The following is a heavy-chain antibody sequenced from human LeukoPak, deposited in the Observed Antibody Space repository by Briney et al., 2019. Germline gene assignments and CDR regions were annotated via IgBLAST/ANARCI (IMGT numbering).Heavy chain of an antibody. D-gene: IGHD3-22*01. CDR2: ISSSSSYI. CDR3: VREREPYYYDSSGYDDAFDI. J-gene: IGHJ3*02. V-gene: IGHV3-21*01. CDR1: GFTFGSYS. Sequence: GGSLRLSCAASGFTFGSYSMNWVRQAPGKGLEWVSSISSSSSYIYYADSVKGRFTISRDNAKNSLYLQMNSLRAEDTAVYYCVREREPYYYDSSGYDDAFDIWGQGTMATVSS.